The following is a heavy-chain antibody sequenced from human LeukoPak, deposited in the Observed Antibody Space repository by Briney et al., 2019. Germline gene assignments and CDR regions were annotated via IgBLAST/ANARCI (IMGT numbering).Heavy chain of an antibody. CDR1: GGSFSGYY. D-gene: IGHD3-3*01. V-gene: IGHV4-34*01. CDR3: ARGRWANYDFWSGHYYFDY. Sequence: ASETLSLTCAVYGGSFSGYYWSWIRQPPGKGQEWIGEINHSGSTNYNPSLKSRVTISVDTSKNQFSLKLSSVTAADTAVYYCARGRWANYDFWSGHYYFDYWGQGTLVTVSS. J-gene: IGHJ4*02. CDR2: INHSGST.